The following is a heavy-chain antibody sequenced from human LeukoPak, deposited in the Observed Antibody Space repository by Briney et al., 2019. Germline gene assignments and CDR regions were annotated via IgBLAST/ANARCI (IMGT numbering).Heavy chain of an antibody. CDR3: ARAETVTYYYSPEDY. CDR2: INPNSGGT. V-gene: IGHV1-2*02. J-gene: IGHJ4*02. Sequence: ASVKVSCKASGYTFTGYYMHWVRQAPGQGLEWMGWINPNSGGTNYAQKFQGRVTTTRDTSISTAYMELSRLRSDDTAVYYCARAETVTYYYSPEDYWGQGTLVTVSS. CDR1: GYTFTGYY. D-gene: IGHD3-10*01.